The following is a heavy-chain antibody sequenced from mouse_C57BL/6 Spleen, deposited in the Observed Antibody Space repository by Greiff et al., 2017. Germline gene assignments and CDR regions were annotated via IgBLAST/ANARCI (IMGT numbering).Heavy chain of an antibody. J-gene: IGHJ2*01. D-gene: IGHD1-1*01. CDR1: GYTFTDYE. V-gene: IGHV1-15*01. CDR2: IDPETGGT. CDR3: TRSDGNY. Sequence: QVQLQQSGAELVRPGASVTLSCKASGYTFTDYEMHWVKQTPVHGLEWIGAIDPETGGTAYNQKFKGKAILTADKSSSTPYMELRSLTSEDSAVYYCTRSDGNYWGQGTTLTVSS.